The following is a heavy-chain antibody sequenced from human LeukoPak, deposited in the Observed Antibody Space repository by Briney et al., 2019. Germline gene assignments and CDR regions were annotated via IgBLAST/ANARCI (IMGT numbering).Heavy chain of an antibody. CDR1: GFTFSSHS. J-gene: IGHJ4*01. D-gene: IGHD6-19*01. Sequence: GGSLRLSCAASGFTFSSHSVHWVRQAPGKGLEYVSGISSNGGSTYYAKSVKGRFTISRDNSKNTLDIQMGSLRVDDMAVYYCARRGSGWEFDQWGHGTLVTVSS. V-gene: IGHV3-64*01. CDR2: ISSNGGST. CDR3: ARRGSGWEFDQ.